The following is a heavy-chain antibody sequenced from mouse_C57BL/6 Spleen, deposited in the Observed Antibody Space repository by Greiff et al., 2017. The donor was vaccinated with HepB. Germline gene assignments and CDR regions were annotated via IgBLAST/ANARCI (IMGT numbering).Heavy chain of an antibody. D-gene: IGHD3-2*02. CDR3: ARWGQLRLLFAY. V-gene: IGHV1-67*01. CDR2: IITYYGDA. Sequence: VKLMESGPELVRPGVSVKISCKGSGYTFTDYAMHWVKQSHAKSLEWIGVIITYYGDASYNQKFKDKATMTVDKSSSTAYMELARLTSEDSAVYYCARWGQLRLLFAYWGQGTLVTVSA. CDR1: GYTFTDYA. J-gene: IGHJ3*01.